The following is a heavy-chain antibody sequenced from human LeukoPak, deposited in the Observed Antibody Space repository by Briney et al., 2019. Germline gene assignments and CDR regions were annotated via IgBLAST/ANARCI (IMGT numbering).Heavy chain of an antibody. CDR2: IYYSGST. V-gene: IGHV4-39*01. CDR3: ARPAAKYYYYYYYMDV. J-gene: IGHJ6*03. D-gene: IGHD2-2*01. Sequence: PSETLSLTCTVSGGPISSSSYYWGWIRQPPGKGLEWIGSIYYSGSTYYNPSLKSRVTISVDTSKNQFSLKLSSVTAADTAVYYCARPAAKYYYYYYYMDVWGKGTTVTVSS. CDR1: GGPISSSSYY.